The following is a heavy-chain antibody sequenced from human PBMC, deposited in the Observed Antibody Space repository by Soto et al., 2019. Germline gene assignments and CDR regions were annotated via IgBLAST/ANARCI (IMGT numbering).Heavy chain of an antibody. CDR1: GGTFSSYA. Sequence: QVQLVQSGAEVKKPGSSVKVSCKASGGTFSSYAISWVRQAPGQGLEWMGGIIPIFGTANYAQKFQGRVTITADESTSTAYTELSSLRSEYTAVYYCARSLDSSGYYDYWGQGTLVTVSS. J-gene: IGHJ4*02. V-gene: IGHV1-69*01. CDR2: IIPIFGTA. D-gene: IGHD3-22*01. CDR3: ARSLDSSGYYDY.